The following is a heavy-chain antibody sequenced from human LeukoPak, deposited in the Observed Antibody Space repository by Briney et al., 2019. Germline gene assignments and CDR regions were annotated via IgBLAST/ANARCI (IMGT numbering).Heavy chain of an antibody. Sequence: PSETLSLTCTVSRGSITPHYWSWIRQPAGKGLEWIGRIYTSGRTNYSPSLKSRVTMSVDTSKNQLSLKLSSVTAADTAVYYCARAYCSGGNCPNALAYWGQGTLVTVSS. CDR1: RGSITPHY. CDR2: IYTSGRT. V-gene: IGHV4-4*07. CDR3: ARAYCSGGNCPNALAY. J-gene: IGHJ4*02. D-gene: IGHD2-15*01.